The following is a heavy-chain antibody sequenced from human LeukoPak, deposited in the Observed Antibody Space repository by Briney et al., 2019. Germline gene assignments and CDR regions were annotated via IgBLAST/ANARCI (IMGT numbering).Heavy chain of an antibody. Sequence: SVKVSCKASGGTFSSYAISWVRQAPGQGLEWMGGIIPIFGTANYAQKFQGRVTITADESTSTAYMELSSLRSEDTAVYYCARENTAMADAFDIWGQGTMVTVSS. CDR3: ARENTAMADAFDI. CDR2: IIPIFGTA. CDR1: GGTFSSYA. D-gene: IGHD5-18*01. J-gene: IGHJ3*02. V-gene: IGHV1-69*13.